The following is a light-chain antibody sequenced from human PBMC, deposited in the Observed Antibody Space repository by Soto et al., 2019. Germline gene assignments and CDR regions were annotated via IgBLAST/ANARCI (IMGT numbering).Light chain of an antibody. CDR2: LGS. CDR3: MQALPPYT. V-gene: IGKV2-28*01. Sequence: DIVMTQSPLSLPVTPGEPASISCRSSQSLLHSNGYNYLDWYLQKPVQSPQLLIYLGSNRASGVPDRFSGSGSGTDFTLKISSVETEDVGVEYCMQALPPYTFGQGTKLEIK. CDR1: QSLLHSNGYNY. J-gene: IGKJ2*01.